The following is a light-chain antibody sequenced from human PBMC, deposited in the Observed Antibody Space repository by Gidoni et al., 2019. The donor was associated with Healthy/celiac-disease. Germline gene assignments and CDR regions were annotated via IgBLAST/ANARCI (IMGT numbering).Light chain of an antibody. V-gene: IGLV2-23*02. CDR1: SSDVGSYNL. CDR2: EVS. CDR3: CSYAGSSTSFVV. Sequence: QSALPPPASVSGSPGQSITISCTGTSSDVGSYNLVSWYQQHPGKAPKLMIYEVSKRPSGVSNRFSGSKSGNTASLTISGLQAEDEADYYCCSYAGSSTSFVVFGGGTKLTVL. J-gene: IGLJ2*01.